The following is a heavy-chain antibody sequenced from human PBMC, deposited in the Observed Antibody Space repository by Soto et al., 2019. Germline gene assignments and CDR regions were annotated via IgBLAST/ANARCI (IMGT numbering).Heavy chain of an antibody. Sequence: EVQLVESGGGLVKPGGSLRLSCAASGFTFSHAWMTWVRQAPGKGLEWVGRIKSNTDGGTTDYAAPVKGRFTISRDDSKNALYLQMNSLKTEDTAVYYCSTDRISYGDYVPSNYYYGMDVWGQGTTVTVSS. D-gene: IGHD4-17*01. CDR3: STDRISYGDYVPSNYYYGMDV. CDR1: GFTFSHAW. CDR2: IKSNTDGGTT. V-gene: IGHV3-15*01. J-gene: IGHJ6*02.